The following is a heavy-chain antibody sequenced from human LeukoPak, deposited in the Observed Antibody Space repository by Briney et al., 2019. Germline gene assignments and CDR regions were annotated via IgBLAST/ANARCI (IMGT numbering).Heavy chain of an antibody. CDR1: GFTFSSYS. CDR2: ISSSSTYI. D-gene: IGHD2-21*01. Sequence: GGSLRLSCAASGFTFSSYSMNWVRQAPGKGLEWVSSISSSSTYIYYADSVKGRFTISRDIAKNSLYLQMNSLRAEDTAVYYCARCLIVAPDAFDIWGQGTMVTVSS. J-gene: IGHJ3*02. V-gene: IGHV3-21*01. CDR3: ARCLIVAPDAFDI.